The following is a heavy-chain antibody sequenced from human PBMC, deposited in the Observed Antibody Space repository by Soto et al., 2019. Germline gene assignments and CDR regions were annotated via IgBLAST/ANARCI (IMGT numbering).Heavy chain of an antibody. CDR3: ASAKHDYYARQGGMDV. V-gene: IGHV4-4*07. Sequence: SETLSLTCTVSGGSISSYYWSWIRQPAGKGLEWIGRIYTSGSTNYNPSLKSRVTMSVDTSKNQFSLKLSSVTAADTAVYYCASAKHDYYARQGGMDVWGQGTTVTVSS. D-gene: IGHD3-10*01. CDR1: GGSISSYY. CDR2: IYTSGST. J-gene: IGHJ6*02.